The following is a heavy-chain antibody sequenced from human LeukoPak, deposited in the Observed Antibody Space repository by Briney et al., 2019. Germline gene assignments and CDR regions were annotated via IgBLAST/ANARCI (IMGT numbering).Heavy chain of an antibody. Sequence: GGSLRLSCAGSGFPFSSYEMNWLRQAPGKGLEWVSHIDSSGITIYYGDSVKGRFTISRDNAKNSMYLQMDSLRVEDTATYYCARDSVGDLLDYWGQGTPVTVSS. J-gene: IGHJ4*02. V-gene: IGHV3-48*03. CDR2: IDSSGITI. CDR3: ARDSVGDLLDY. CDR1: GFPFSSYE. D-gene: IGHD4-17*01.